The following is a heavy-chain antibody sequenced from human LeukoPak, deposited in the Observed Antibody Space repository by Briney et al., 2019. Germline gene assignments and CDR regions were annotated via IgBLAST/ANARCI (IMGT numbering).Heavy chain of an antibody. V-gene: IGHV3-7*01. J-gene: IGHJ5*02. D-gene: IGHD2-21*01. CDR1: GFSFSSYW. CDR2: IRQDGGEK. Sequence: GGSLRLSCAASGFSFSSYWMSWVRQAPGKGLEWVANIRQDGGEKYYLDSVKGRFTISRDNAKDSVHLQMNSLRAEDTAVYYCARVGERGKFALIEGRFDPWGQGTLVTVSS. CDR3: ARVGERGKFALIEGRFDP.